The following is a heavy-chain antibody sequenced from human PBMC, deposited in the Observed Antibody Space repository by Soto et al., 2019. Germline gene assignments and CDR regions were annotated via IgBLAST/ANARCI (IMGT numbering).Heavy chain of an antibody. Sequence: EVQLLESGGGLVQPGGSLRLSCAASGFTFSSYAMTWVRQAPGKGLEWVSAISGRGGSTYYADSVKGRFTISRDNSKNTLYLQMNSLRAEDTAVYYCAKDKVTTPYYFDYWGQGTLVTVSS. V-gene: IGHV3-23*01. J-gene: IGHJ4*02. CDR3: AKDKVTTPYYFDY. CDR2: ISGRGGST. D-gene: IGHD4-17*01. CDR1: GFTFSSYA.